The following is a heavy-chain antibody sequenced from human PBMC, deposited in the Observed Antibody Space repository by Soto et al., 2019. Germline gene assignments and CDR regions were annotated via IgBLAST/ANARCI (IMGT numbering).Heavy chain of an antibody. V-gene: IGHV4-31*03. CDR3: ASVDRRTGSRGNYRNLFDP. D-gene: IGHD3-10*01. CDR2: IHDSGTT. CDR1: GGSISSGGYY. Sequence: QVQLQESGPGLVKPSQTLSLTCTVSGGSISSGGYYWSWIRHLPGKGLEWIGYIHDSGTTYYKPSLKSRFTISLDTSKNHFPLELTSVTAADTVVYNCASVDRRTGSRGNYRNLFDPWGQGTLVTV. J-gene: IGHJ5*02.